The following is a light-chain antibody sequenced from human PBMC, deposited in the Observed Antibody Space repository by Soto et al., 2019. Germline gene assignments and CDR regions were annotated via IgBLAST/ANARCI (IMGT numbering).Light chain of an antibody. V-gene: IGKV3-20*01. CDR1: QSVSSSY. J-gene: IGKJ2*01. Sequence: EIVLTQYPGNLSLSPGERATLSCRASQSVSSSYLAWYQQKPGQAPRLLIYGASSRATGIPDRFSGSGSGTDFTLTISRLEPEDFAVYYCQQYGSSPSTFGQGTKVDIK. CDR3: QQYGSSPST. CDR2: GAS.